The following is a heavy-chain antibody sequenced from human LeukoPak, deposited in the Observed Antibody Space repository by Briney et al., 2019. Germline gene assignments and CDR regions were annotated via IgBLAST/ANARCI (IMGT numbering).Heavy chain of an antibody. D-gene: IGHD4-11*01. CDR1: GFSFTTSA. CDR2: IVVGSGNT. CDR3: AADLPYSNYGPLDF. Sequence: SVKVSCKASGFSFTTSAVQWVRQAHGQRLEWIGWIVVGSGNTNYAQKFQERVTITRDMSSSTAYLELSSLSSEDTAVYFCAADLPYSNYGPLDFWGQGTLVTVSS. V-gene: IGHV1-58*01. J-gene: IGHJ4*02.